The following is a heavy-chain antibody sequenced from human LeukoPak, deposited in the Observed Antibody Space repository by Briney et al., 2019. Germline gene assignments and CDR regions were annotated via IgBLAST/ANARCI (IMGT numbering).Heavy chain of an antibody. CDR3: ARLRSGYQLDY. CDR1: GFTFSGYW. Sequence: GGSLRLSCAASGFTFSGYWMTWVRQAPGKGLEWVAHIKSDGSQKYSVDSVTGRLIPSRDNAKNSLYLQLNSLRAEDTAVYYCARLRSGYQLDYWGQGTLVTVSS. V-gene: IGHV3-7*04. D-gene: IGHD5-12*01. J-gene: IGHJ4*02. CDR2: IKSDGSQK.